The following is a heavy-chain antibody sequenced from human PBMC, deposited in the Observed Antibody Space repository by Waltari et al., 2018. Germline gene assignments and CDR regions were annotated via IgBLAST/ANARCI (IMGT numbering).Heavy chain of an antibody. CDR3: ARDRNNYYDTSGSDY. V-gene: IGHV4-39*07. CDR1: GGSISSSNYY. Sequence: QLQLQESGPGLVKPSETVSLTCTVSGGSISSSNYYWGWIRQPPGKGLEWIGAIYYSGSTTYNPSRKSRVTISVDTSKNQFSLKLSSVTAADTAVYYCARDRNNYYDTSGSDYWGQGTLVTVSS. J-gene: IGHJ4*02. D-gene: IGHD3-22*01. CDR2: IYYSGST.